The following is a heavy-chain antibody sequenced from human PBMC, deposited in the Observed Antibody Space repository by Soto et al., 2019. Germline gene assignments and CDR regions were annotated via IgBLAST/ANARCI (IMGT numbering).Heavy chain of an antibody. CDR3: ARWFLRRGTLDY. D-gene: IGHD3-22*01. Sequence: QVQLVQSGAEVKKPGASVKVSCKASGYTFTSYAMHWVRXXXXXXLEWMGWINAGNGNTKYSQKFQGRVTITRDTSASTAYMELSSLRSEDTAVYYCARWFLRRGTLDYWGQGTLVTVSS. CDR2: INAGNGNT. J-gene: IGHJ4*02. V-gene: IGHV1-3*01. CDR1: GYTFTSYA.